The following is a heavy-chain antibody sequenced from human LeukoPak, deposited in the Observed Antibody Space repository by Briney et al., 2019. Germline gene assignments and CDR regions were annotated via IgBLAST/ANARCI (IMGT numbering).Heavy chain of an antibody. CDR3: ARVGIEYSSSSPLDY. D-gene: IGHD6-6*01. Sequence: GGPLDPSGEASGLTSSSFGMNWVRQAPGKGLEWVSSTSSSSSYIYYADSVKGRFTISRDNAKNSLYLQMNSLRAEDTAVYYCARVGIEYSSSSPLDYWGQGTLVTVSS. CDR1: GLTSSSFG. V-gene: IGHV3-21*01. CDR2: TSSSSSYI. J-gene: IGHJ4*02.